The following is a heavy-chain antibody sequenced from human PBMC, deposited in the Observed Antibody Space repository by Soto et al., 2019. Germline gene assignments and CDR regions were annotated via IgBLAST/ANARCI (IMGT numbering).Heavy chain of an antibody. J-gene: IGHJ6*02. CDR3: ARDSIVGASDYYYGMDV. CDR2: ISAYNGNT. V-gene: IGHV1-18*01. D-gene: IGHD1-26*01. Sequence: ASVKVSCKASGYTFTSYGTSWVRQAPGQGLEWMGWISAYNGNTNYAQKLQGRVTMTTDTSTSTAYMELRSLRSDDTAVYYCARDSIVGASDYYYGMDVWGQGTTVTVSS. CDR1: GYTFTSYG.